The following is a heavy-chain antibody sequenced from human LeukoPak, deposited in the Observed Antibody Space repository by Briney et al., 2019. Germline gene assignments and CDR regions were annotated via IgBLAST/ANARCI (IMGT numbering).Heavy chain of an antibody. CDR1: GGSFSGYY. J-gene: IGHJ4*02. Sequence: SETLSLTCAVYGGSFSGYYWSWIRQPPGKGLEWIGEINHSGSTNYIPSLKSRVTISVDTSKNQFSLKLSSVTAADTAVYYCARYSSPDYWGQGTLVTVSS. CDR3: ARYSSPDY. V-gene: IGHV4-34*01. D-gene: IGHD6-19*01. CDR2: INHSGST.